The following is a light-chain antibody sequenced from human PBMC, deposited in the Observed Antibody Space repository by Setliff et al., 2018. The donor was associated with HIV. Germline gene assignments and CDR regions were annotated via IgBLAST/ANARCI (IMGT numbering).Light chain of an antibody. V-gene: IGLV2-8*01. CDR3: ASWDDSLKGYV. Sequence: QSALTQPPSASGSPGQSVTISCTGTSSDVGGYNSVSWYQQHPGKAPKVMIYEVSKRPSGVPDRFSGPKSGNTASLTVSGLQAEDDADYYCASWDDSLKGYVFGTGTKVT. J-gene: IGLJ1*01. CDR1: SSDVGGYNS. CDR2: EVS.